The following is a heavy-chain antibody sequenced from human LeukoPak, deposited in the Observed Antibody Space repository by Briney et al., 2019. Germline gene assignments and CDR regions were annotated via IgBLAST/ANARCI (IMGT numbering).Heavy chain of an antibody. D-gene: IGHD4-11*01. V-gene: IGHV4-39*01. J-gene: IGHJ4*02. CDR2: IYYSGST. CDR1: GGSIRSSSYY. Sequence: SETLSLTCTVSGGSIRSSSYYWGWIRQPPGKGLEWIGSIYYSGSTYYNPSLKSRVTISVDTSKNQFSLKLSSVTAADTAVYYCARSKGDYSNYLPPRNFDYWGQGTLVTVSS. CDR3: ARSKGDYSNYLPPRNFDY.